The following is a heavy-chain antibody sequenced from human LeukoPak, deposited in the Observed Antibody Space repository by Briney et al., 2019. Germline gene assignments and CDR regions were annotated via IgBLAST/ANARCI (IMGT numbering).Heavy chain of an antibody. CDR2: INHSGST. CDR1: GFTFSSYA. Sequence: PGGSLRLSCAASGFTFSSYAMSWARQAPGKGLEWIGEINHSGSTNYNPSLKSRVTISVDTSKNQFSLKLSSVTAADTAVYYCARVGGSLLYYYYYGMDVWGQGTTVTVSS. D-gene: IGHD1-26*01. V-gene: IGHV4-34*01. CDR3: ARVGGSLLYYYYYGMDV. J-gene: IGHJ6*02.